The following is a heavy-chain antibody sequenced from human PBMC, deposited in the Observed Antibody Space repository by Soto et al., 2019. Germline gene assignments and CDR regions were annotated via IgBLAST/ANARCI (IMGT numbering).Heavy chain of an antibody. J-gene: IGHJ4*02. CDR2: LYYSGNT. D-gene: IGHD2-15*01. Sequence: QVQLQESGPGVVKPSETLSLTCTVSGGSISPFYWSWVRQPPGKGLEWIGYLYYSGNTNYNPSLKSRVTISVDASKNQVALRLTSVTAADTAVYYCARVGGVAARTFDYLGQGTVVTVSS. CDR3: ARVGGVAARTFDY. V-gene: IGHV4-59*01. CDR1: GGSISPFY.